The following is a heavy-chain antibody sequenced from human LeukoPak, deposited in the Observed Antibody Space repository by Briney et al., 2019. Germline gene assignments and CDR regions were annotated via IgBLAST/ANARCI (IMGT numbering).Heavy chain of an antibody. CDR1: GFTFGSPR. D-gene: IGHD6-19*01. J-gene: IGHJ4*02. V-gene: IGHV3-21*01. Sequence: GGSLRLSCAASGFTFGSPRMNWVRQTPGKGLEWVSFFSSSSRYKFYADSVKGRFTISRDNSKNSLYLLVNSLRAEDTAVYYCATMFSIGWESPDYWGQGTLVTVSS. CDR3: ATMFSIGWESPDY. CDR2: FSSSSRYK.